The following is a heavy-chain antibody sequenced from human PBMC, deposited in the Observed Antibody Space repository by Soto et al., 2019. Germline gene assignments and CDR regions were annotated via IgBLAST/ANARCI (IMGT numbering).Heavy chain of an antibody. Sequence: PSETLSLTCSVSGGSMSNYYWNWIRQSPGKGLEWIGYIYYSGTTNYNPSLKSRVTISIDTSKNQVSLNLTSVTSADTAVHYCARDQDLGYWGQGTLVTVSS. CDR3: ARDQDLGY. CDR2: IYYSGTT. J-gene: IGHJ4*02. CDR1: GGSMSNYY. V-gene: IGHV4-59*01. D-gene: IGHD3-10*01.